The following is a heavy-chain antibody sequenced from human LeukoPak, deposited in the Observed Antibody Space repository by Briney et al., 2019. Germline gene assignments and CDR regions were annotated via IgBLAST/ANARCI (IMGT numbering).Heavy chain of an antibody. CDR1: GFSITIND. CDR3: ARWAGYYYYGMDV. V-gene: IGHV3-13*01. CDR2: IGIGGDT. Sequence: PGGSLRLSCAVSGFSITINDMHWVRQATGKGLEWVSAIGIGGDTYYADSVKGRFTISREDAKNSLYLQMDSLRAGDTAVYYCARWAGYYYYGMDVWGQGTTVTVSS. J-gene: IGHJ6*02.